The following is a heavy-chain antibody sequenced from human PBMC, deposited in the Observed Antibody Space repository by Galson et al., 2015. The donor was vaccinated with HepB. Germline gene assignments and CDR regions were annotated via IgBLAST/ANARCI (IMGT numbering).Heavy chain of an antibody. Sequence: SVKVSCKASGYTFTSYAMHWVRQAPGQRLEWMGWINAGNGNTKYSQKFQGRVTITRDTSVSTAYMELSSLRSEDTAVYYCAKSSSWYLGLDYWGQGTLVTVSS. CDR1: GYTFTSYA. CDR3: AKSSSWYLGLDY. D-gene: IGHD6-13*01. CDR2: INAGNGNT. V-gene: IGHV1-3*01. J-gene: IGHJ4*02.